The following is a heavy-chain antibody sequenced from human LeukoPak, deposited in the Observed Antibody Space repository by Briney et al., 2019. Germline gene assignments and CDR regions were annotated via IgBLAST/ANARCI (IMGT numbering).Heavy chain of an antibody. D-gene: IGHD4-17*01. Sequence: KPSETLSLTCAVYGGSFSGYYWSWIRQPPGKGLEWIGEINHSGSTNYNPSLKSRVTISVDTSKNQFSLKLSSVTAADTAVYYCARTTTVTDLDYWGQGTLVTVSS. V-gene: IGHV4-34*01. CDR2: INHSGST. J-gene: IGHJ4*02. CDR3: ARTTTVTDLDY. CDR1: GGSFSGYY.